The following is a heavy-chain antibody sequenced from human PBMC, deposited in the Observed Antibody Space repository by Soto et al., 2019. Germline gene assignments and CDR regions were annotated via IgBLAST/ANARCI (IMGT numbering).Heavy chain of an antibody. CDR2: INSNSGGT. J-gene: IGHJ4*02. V-gene: IGHV1-2*02. CDR1: GYTFTDHY. D-gene: IGHD2-21*02. Sequence: QEQLVQSGAEVKKPGASVKVSCKASGYTFTDHYIHWVRQAPGQGLEWMGWINSNSGGTNSAQKFQGRVTMTRDTSISPAYMELTRLRSDDTAMYYCARDSPSLAYCGGDCYSIDYWGQGILVTVSS. CDR3: ARDSPSLAYCGGDCYSIDY.